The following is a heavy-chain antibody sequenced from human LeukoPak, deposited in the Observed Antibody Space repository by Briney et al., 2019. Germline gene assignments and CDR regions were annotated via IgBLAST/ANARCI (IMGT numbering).Heavy chain of an antibody. V-gene: IGHV3-48*03. CDR2: ISRTGNSI. D-gene: IGHD6-13*01. CDR3: ARGPFSSNWYVDY. CDR1: GFTLTSYE. Sequence: GGSLRLSCAASGFTLTSYEMNWVRLAPGKGLEWISYISRTGNSIYYADSVKGRFTVSRDSAKNSLYLQMNSLRAEDTAVYYCARGPFSSNWYVDYWGQGTLVTVAS. J-gene: IGHJ4*02.